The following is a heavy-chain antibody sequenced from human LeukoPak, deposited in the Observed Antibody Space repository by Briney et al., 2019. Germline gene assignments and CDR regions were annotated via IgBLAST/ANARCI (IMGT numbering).Heavy chain of an antibody. Sequence: GGSLRLSCAASGFTFTNYWMHWVRQAPGMGLVWVSRLPPDELGIIYADSVKGRFTVSRDNAKNTVYLQMNNLRVDDTAMYYCVGTIASRGRDYWGQGALVTVSS. CDR2: LPPDELGI. D-gene: IGHD6-6*01. CDR3: VGTIASRGRDY. V-gene: IGHV3-74*01. CDR1: GFTFTNYW. J-gene: IGHJ4*02.